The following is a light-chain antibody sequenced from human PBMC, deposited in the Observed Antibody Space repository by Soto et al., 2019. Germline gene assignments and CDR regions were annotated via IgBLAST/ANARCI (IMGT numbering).Light chain of an antibody. CDR1: QNIRTN. V-gene: IGKV3-15*01. J-gene: IGKJ2*01. CDR3: QQSYSTPYT. Sequence: EIVMTQSPATLSVSPGERATLSCRASQNIRTNLAWYQQKPGQAPRLLMYGASTRATGIPARFSGSGSGTEFTLTINSLQPEDFATYYCQQSYSTPYTFGQGTKLEIK. CDR2: GAS.